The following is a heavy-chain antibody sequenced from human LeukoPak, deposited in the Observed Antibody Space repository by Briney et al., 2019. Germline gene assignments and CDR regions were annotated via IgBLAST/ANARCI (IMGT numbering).Heavy chain of an antibody. J-gene: IGHJ4*02. D-gene: IGHD4-17*01. CDR2: ISGSGGST. CDR1: GFTFSSYG. Sequence: GGSLRLSCAASGFTFSSYGMHWVRQAPGKGLEWVSGISGSGGSTYYADSVKGRFTISRDNSKNTLYLQMNSLRAEDTAVYYCAKKATVTTSSTYYFDYWGQGTLVTVSS. V-gene: IGHV3-23*01. CDR3: AKKATVTTSSTYYFDY.